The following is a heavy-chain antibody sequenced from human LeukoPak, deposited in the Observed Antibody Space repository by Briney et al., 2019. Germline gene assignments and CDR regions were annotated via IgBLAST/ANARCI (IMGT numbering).Heavy chain of an antibody. CDR3: ARGPGYSSSWYLSY. J-gene: IGHJ4*02. V-gene: IGHV4-34*01. CDR1: GGSFSGYY. CDR2: INHSGST. Sequence: SETLSLTCAVYGGSFSGYYWSWIRQPPGKGLEWIGEINHSGSTNYNPSLKSRVTISVDTSKNQFSLKLSSVTAADTAVYYCARGPGYSSSWYLSYWGQGTLVTVSS. D-gene: IGHD6-13*01.